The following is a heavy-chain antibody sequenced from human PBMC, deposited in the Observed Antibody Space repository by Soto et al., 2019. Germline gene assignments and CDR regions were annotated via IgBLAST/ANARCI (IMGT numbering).Heavy chain of an antibody. J-gene: IGHJ4*02. CDR2: IYYSGST. CDR3: ARDYYDSSGYYMDY. CDR1: GGSISSYY. V-gene: IGHV4-59*01. D-gene: IGHD3-22*01. Sequence: SETLSLTCTVSGGSISSYYWSWIRQPPGKGLEWIGYIYYSGSTNYNPSLKSRVTISVDTSKNQFSLKLSSVTAADTAVYYCARDYYDSSGYYMDYWGQGTLVTVSS.